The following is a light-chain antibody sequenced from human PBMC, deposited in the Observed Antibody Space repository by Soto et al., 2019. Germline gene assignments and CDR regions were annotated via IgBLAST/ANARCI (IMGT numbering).Light chain of an antibody. J-gene: IGKJ4*01. CDR3: QQYNTYPLT. Sequence: DIQMTQSPSTLSASVGDRVTITCRASQSISTWLAWYQQKPGKAPKLLIYKASSLEGGVTSRFSGSGSWTEFNITVISLRPDDFATCYCQQYNTYPLTFGGGTTVEIK. CDR1: QSISTW. V-gene: IGKV1-5*03. CDR2: KAS.